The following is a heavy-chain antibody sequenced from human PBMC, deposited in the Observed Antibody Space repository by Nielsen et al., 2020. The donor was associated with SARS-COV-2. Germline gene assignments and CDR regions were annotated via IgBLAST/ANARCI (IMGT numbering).Heavy chain of an antibody. CDR2: VYPGDSDT. V-gene: IGHV5-51*01. CDR1: GYNFATYW. D-gene: IGHD6-13*01. Sequence: GESLKISCQGSGYNFATYWIAWVRQMPGTGLERMGVVYPGDSDTRYSPSFQGQVIISFDKSITTAYLQWNSLQASDSGMYYCARLQSSTGGGMDVWGQGTAVTVSS. J-gene: IGHJ6*02. CDR3: ARLQSSTGGGMDV.